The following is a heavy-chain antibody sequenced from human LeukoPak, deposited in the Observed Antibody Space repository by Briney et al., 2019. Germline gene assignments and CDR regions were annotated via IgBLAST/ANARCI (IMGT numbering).Heavy chain of an antibody. V-gene: IGHV3-23*01. Sequence: GGSLRLSCAASGFTFSSYAMSWVRQAPGKGLEWVSAISGSGGSTYYADSVKGRFTISRDNSKNTLYLQMNSLRAEDTAAYYCAKQRRDGYTLGYFDYWGQGTLVTVSS. CDR1: GFTFSSYA. J-gene: IGHJ4*02. CDR3: AKQRRDGYTLGYFDY. CDR2: ISGSGGST. D-gene: IGHD5-24*01.